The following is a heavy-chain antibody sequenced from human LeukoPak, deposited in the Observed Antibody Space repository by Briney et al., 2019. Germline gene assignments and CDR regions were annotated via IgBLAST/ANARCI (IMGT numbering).Heavy chain of an antibody. J-gene: IGHJ4*02. CDR3: ARGASARQDY. CDR1: GFTFSSYA. Sequence: GRSLRLSCAASGFTFSSYAMHWVRQAPGKGLEWVAVISYDGSNKYYADSVNGRFTISRDNAKNMLYLQMNSLRAEDSAVYYCARGASARQDYWGQGTLVTVSS. D-gene: IGHD2-2*01. CDR2: ISYDGSNK. V-gene: IGHV3-30-3*01.